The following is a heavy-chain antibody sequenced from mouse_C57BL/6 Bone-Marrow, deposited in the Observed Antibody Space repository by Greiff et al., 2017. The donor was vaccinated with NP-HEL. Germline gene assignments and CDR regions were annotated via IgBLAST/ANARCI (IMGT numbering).Heavy chain of an antibody. V-gene: IGHV5-17*01. CDR1: GFTFSDYG. Sequence: EVQLVESGGGLVKPGGSLKLSCAASGFTFSDYGMHWVRQAPEKGLEWVAYISRGSSTIYYADTVKGRFTISRDNAKNTLFLQMTSLRAEDTAMYYWARGGYGSIYYFDYWGQGTTLTVSS. CDR2: ISRGSSTI. CDR3: ARGGYGSIYYFDY. J-gene: IGHJ2*01. D-gene: IGHD1-1*01.